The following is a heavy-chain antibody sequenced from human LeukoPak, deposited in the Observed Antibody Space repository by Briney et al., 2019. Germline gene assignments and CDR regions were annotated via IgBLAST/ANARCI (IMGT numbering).Heavy chain of an antibody. Sequence: SETLSLTCTVSGGSISSSTYYWGWIRQPPGKGLEWIGSIYYSGSTYYNASLKSRVTISADTSKNQFFLKLSSVTAADTAVYYCARPLSGSSSWHGDAFDIWGQGTMATVSS. CDR3: ARPLSGSSSWHGDAFDI. V-gene: IGHV4-39*01. CDR2: IYYSGST. D-gene: IGHD6-13*01. J-gene: IGHJ3*02. CDR1: GGSISSSTYY.